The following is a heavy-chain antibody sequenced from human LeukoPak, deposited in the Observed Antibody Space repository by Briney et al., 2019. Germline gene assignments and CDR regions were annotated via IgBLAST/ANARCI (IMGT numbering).Heavy chain of an antibody. CDR3: ASDTTGYYSFDS. D-gene: IGHD3-9*01. Sequence: SETLSLTCTDSGGSVSRGSHYWGWIRQRPGLGLEWIGYINYSGGTHYNPYLEGRASISVDTSTNQFSLRLNSVTAADTAVYYCASDTTGYYSFDSWGQGTLVTFSS. V-gene: IGHV4-31*03. CDR1: GGSVSRGSHY. CDR2: INYSGGT. J-gene: IGHJ4*02.